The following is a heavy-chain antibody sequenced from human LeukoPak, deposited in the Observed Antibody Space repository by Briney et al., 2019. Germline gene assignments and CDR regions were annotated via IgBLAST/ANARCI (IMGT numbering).Heavy chain of an antibody. CDR3: ARGRFGYCSSTRCLNWFDP. V-gene: IGHV4-34*01. Sequence: SETLSLTCAVYGGSFSGYYWSWIRQPPGKGLEWIGEINHSGSTNYNPSLKSRVTRSVDTSKNQFSLKLSSVTAADTAVYYCARGRFGYCSSTRCLNWFDPWGQGTLVTVSS. CDR2: INHSGST. CDR1: GGSFSGYY. J-gene: IGHJ5*02. D-gene: IGHD2-2*01.